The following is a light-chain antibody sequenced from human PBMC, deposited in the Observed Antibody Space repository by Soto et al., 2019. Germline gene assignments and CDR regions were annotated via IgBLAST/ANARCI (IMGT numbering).Light chain of an antibody. V-gene: IGKV3-11*01. CDR2: DAS. J-gene: IGKJ3*01. Sequence: ETVLTQSPATLSLSPGERATLSCRASQSVSSYLAWYQQKPGQAPRLLIYDASNRATGIPARFSGSGSGTDLTLTISSLEPEDFAVYDCQHRSNWPPSFTFGPGTKVDIK. CDR3: QHRSNWPPSFT. CDR1: QSVSSY.